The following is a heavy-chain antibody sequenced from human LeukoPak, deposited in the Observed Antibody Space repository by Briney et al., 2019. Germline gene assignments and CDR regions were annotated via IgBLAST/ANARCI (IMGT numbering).Heavy chain of an antibody. CDR1: GYTFTHYA. CDR2: TNTGNGNT. Sequence: ASVKVSCKASGYTFTHYAMHWVRQAPGQGLEWMGWTNTGNGNTKYSQKFQGRVTLTRDTSAKIAYMEVTSLRSEDTAVYYCATRSASSYGGVFDFWGQGSLVIVSS. D-gene: IGHD3-16*01. J-gene: IGHJ4*02. V-gene: IGHV1-3*04. CDR3: ATRSASSYGGVFDF.